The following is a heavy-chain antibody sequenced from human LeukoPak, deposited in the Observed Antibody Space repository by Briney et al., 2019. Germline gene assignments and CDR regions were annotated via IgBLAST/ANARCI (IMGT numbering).Heavy chain of an antibody. V-gene: IGHV1-2*02. Sequence: ASVKVSCKASGYTFTGYYMHWVRQAPGQGLEWMGWINPNSGGTNYAQKSQGRVTMTRDMSTSTVYMELSSLTSEDTAVYSCARALPHRRLMDTTMNQHWFDPWGQGTLVTVSS. CDR2: INPNSGGT. J-gene: IGHJ5*02. CDR3: ARALPHRRLMDTTMNQHWFDP. CDR1: GYTFTGYY. D-gene: IGHD5-18*01.